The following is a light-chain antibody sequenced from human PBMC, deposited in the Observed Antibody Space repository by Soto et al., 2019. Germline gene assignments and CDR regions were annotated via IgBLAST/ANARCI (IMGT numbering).Light chain of an antibody. CDR1: QSVSSY. CDR2: DAS. Sequence: EIVLRQSPATLSLSPWERANLSSRASQSVSSYLLWYQQKPGQTPRLLIYDASNRATGIPARFSGSGSETDFTLTISSLEPEDFAVYYCQHRMNWPLTFGQGTRLEIK. J-gene: IGKJ5*01. CDR3: QHRMNWPLT. V-gene: IGKV3-11*01.